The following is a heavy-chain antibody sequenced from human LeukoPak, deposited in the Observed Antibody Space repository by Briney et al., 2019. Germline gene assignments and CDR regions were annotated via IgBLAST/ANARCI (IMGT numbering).Heavy chain of an antibody. J-gene: IGHJ6*03. CDR1: GYTFTSYD. D-gene: IGHD3-22*01. V-gene: IGHV1-8*03. Sequence: GASVKVSCKASGYTFTSYDINWVRQATGQGLEWMGWMNPNSGNTGYAQKFQGRVTITRNTSISTAYMELSSLRSEDTAVYYCARGSYYDSRGYYYYYYMDVWGKGTTVTVSS. CDR3: ARGSYYDSRGYYYYYYMDV. CDR2: MNPNSGNT.